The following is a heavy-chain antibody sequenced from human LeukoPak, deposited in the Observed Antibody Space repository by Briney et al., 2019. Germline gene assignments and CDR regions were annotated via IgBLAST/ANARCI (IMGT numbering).Heavy chain of an antibody. V-gene: IGHV3-48*03. CDR1: GFTFSSYE. CDR2: ISSSGSTI. J-gene: IGHJ4*02. CDR3: ARVSYNYGPFDY. D-gene: IGHD5-18*01. Sequence: QPGGSLRLSCAASGFTFSSYEMNWVRQAPGKGLEWVSYISSSGSTIYYADSVKGRFTISSDNAKNSLYLQMNSLRAEDTAVYYCARVSYNYGPFDYWGQGTLVTVSS.